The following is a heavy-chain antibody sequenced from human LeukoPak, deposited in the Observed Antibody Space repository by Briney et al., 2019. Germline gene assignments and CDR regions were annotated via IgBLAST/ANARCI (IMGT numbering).Heavy chain of an antibody. CDR1: GGSISSGVSY. CDR2: IDWDDDK. J-gene: IGHJ5*02. V-gene: IGHV2-70*11. Sequence: QTLSLTCTVSGGSISSGVSYWTWIRQPPGKALEWLARIDWDDDKYYSTSLKTRLTISKDTSKNQVVLTMTNMDPVDTATYYCARIRGYSYGTDNWFDPWGQGTLVTVSS. CDR3: ARIRGYSYGTDNWFDP. D-gene: IGHD5-18*01.